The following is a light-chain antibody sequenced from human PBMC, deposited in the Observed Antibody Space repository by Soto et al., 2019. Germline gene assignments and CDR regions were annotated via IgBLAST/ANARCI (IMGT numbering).Light chain of an antibody. V-gene: IGLV2-14*01. CDR1: SSDVGAYNY. J-gene: IGLJ1*01. CDR2: DVR. Sequence: QSVLTQPVSVSGSPGQSITISCTGTSSDVGAYNYVSWFQQHPGKAPQLMIYDVRNRPSGVSDRFSGSKSGNTASLTISGLQPEDEADYYCCSYTTSSTYVFGTGTKLTVL. CDR3: CSYTTSSTYV.